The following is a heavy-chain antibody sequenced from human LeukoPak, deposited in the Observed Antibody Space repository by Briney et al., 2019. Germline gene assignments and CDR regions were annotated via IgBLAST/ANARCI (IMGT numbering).Heavy chain of an antibody. D-gene: IGHD6-13*01. CDR1: GGSISSGDYY. CDR2: IYYSGST. V-gene: IGHV4-61*08. J-gene: IGHJ4*02. Sequence: SQTLSLTCTVSGGSISSGDYYWSWIRQPPGKGLEWIGYIYYSGSTNYNPSLKSRVTISVDTSKNQFSLNLNSVTAEDTAVYYCARHGIVDSSRKYYFDYWGQGTLVTVSS. CDR3: ARHGIVDSSRKYYFDY.